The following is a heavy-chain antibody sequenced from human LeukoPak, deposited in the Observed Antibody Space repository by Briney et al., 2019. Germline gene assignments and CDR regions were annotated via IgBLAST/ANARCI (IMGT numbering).Heavy chain of an antibody. J-gene: IGHJ4*02. CDR2: FDPEDGET. CDR1: GYTLTELS. V-gene: IGHV1-24*01. D-gene: IGHD1-26*01. CDR3: ARGLSGSYYYGY. Sequence: ASVKVSCKVSGYTLTELSMHWVRQAPGKGLEWMGGFDPEDGETIYAQKFQGRVTITADESTSTAYMELSSLRSEDTAVYYCARGLSGSYYYGYWGQGTLVTVSS.